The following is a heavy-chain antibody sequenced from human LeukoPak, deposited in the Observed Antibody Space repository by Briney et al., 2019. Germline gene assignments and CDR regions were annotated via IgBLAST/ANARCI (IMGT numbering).Heavy chain of an antibody. D-gene: IGHD7-27*01. CDR1: GYTFTSYG. CDR3: ARARDPWAPNWFDP. V-gene: IGHV1-18*04. Sequence: ASVKVSCKASGYTFTSYGISWVRQAPGQGLEWMGWNSAYNGNTNYAQKLQGRVTMTTDTSTSTAYMELRSLRSDDTAVYYCARARDPWAPNWFDPWGQGTLVTVSS. CDR2: NSAYNGNT. J-gene: IGHJ5*02.